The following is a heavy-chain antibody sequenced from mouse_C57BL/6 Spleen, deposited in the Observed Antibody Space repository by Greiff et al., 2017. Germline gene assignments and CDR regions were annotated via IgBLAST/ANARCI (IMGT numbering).Heavy chain of an antibody. D-gene: IGHD4-1*01. J-gene: IGHJ4*01. CDR1: GYTFTSYW. V-gene: IGHV1-55*01. CDR2: IYPGSGST. Sequence: VQLQQPGAELVKPGASVKMSCKASGYTFTSYWITWVKQRPGPGLEWIGDIYPGSGSTHYNEKFKSKATLTVDPSSSTAYMQLSSLTSEDSEVESGARGRDVTGAMDDWGQGTSVTVSS. CDR3: ARGRDVTGAMDD.